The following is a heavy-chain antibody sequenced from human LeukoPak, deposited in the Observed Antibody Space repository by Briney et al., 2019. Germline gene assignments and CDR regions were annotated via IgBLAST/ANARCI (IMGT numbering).Heavy chain of an antibody. D-gene: IGHD3-22*01. CDR1: GFTFSSYA. CDR2: ISYDGSNK. Sequence: PGGSLRLSCAASGFTFSSYAMHWVRQAPGKGLEWVAVISYDGSNKYYADSVKGRFTISRDNSKNKLYLQMNSLRAEDTAVYYCARDSYYDSSGYLAYWGQGTLVTVSS. J-gene: IGHJ4*02. CDR3: ARDSYYDSSGYLAY. V-gene: IGHV3-30-3*01.